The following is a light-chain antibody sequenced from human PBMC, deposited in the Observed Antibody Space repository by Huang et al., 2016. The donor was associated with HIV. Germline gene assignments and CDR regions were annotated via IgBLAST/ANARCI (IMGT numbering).Light chain of an antibody. J-gene: IGKJ4*01. CDR2: AAS. CDR1: QGISNF. CDR3: QQYHTYPLVT. V-gene: IGKV1-8*01. Sequence: IQMTPSPSSLSASTGDRVTISCRASQGISNFLAWFQQTPGKAPKLLIYAASTLQSGVPSRFSGSGSGTDFSLTISNLQSDDFASYFCQQYHTYPLVTFGGGTKVEIK.